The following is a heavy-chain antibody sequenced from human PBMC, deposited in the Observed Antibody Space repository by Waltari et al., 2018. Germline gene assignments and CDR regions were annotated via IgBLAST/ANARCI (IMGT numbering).Heavy chain of an antibody. CDR3: VRDSSGTY. J-gene: IGHJ4*02. D-gene: IGHD3-22*01. CDR1: GSTFSSHW. Sequence: EVQLVESGGGLVQPGGSLRLPCAASGSTFSSHWLYWFRQTPGKGLVWVSGINSDGSSTSYADSVKGRVTISRDNAKNTLYLQMNSLRAEDTAVYYCVRDSSGTYWGQGTQVTVSS. CDR2: INSDGSST. V-gene: IGHV3-74*01.